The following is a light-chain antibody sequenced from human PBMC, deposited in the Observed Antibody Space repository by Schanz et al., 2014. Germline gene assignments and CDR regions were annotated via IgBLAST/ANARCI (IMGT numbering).Light chain of an antibody. CDR2: EVN. J-gene: IGLJ2*01. V-gene: IGLV2-8*01. CDR3: SSYAGSNFVV. Sequence: QSALTQPPSASGSLGQSVTISCTGTSSDVGGYNYVSWYQQHPGKAPKLMIYEVNKRPSGVPDRFSGSKSGNTASLTISGLQAEDEADYYCSSYAGSNFVVFGGGTKLTVL. CDR1: SSDVGGYNY.